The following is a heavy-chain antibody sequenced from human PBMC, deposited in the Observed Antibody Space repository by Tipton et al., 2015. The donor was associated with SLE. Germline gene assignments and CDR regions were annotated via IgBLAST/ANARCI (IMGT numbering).Heavy chain of an antibody. J-gene: IGHJ6*03. Sequence: TLSLTCIVSGVSIGRSYYYLAWIRPPPGKGLEWIGTVYYSGSTYYNPSLKSRVTISVGTSTNQLSLRLTSVTAADTAVYYCTRQRGTAYYYYHMDVWGKGTTVTVSS. CDR3: TRQRGTAYYYYHMDV. D-gene: IGHD3-16*01. CDR2: VYYSGST. V-gene: IGHV4-39*01. CDR1: GVSIGRSYYY.